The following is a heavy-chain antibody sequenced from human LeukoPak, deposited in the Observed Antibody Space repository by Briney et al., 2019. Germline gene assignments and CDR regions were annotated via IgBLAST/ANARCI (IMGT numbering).Heavy chain of an antibody. V-gene: IGHV3-33*03. CDR2: TWSDGSKE. CDR1: GFTFGSYG. CDR3: ANEIRPNDY. J-gene: IGHJ4*02. Sequence: GGSLRLSCAASGFTFGSYGMHWVRQAPGKGLEWVALTWSDGSKEYYIESVKGRFTISRDNSKNTLYLQMYSLRAEDTAVYYCANEIRPNDYWGQGTLVTVSS. D-gene: IGHD4-17*01.